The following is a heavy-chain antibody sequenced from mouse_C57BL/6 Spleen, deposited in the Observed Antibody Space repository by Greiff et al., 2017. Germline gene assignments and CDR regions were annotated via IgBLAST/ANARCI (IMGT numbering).Heavy chain of an antibody. CDR3: ARWDSAWFAY. CDR1: GYTFTSYW. J-gene: IGHJ3*01. Sequence: QVQLKQSGAELAKPGASVKLSCKASGYTFTSYWMHWVKQRPGQGLEWIGYINPSSGYTKYKQKFKDKATLTADKSSSTAYMQLSSLTYDESAVYDCARWDSAWFAYWGQGTLVTVSA. D-gene: IGHD2-12*01. CDR2: INPSSGYT. V-gene: IGHV1-7*01.